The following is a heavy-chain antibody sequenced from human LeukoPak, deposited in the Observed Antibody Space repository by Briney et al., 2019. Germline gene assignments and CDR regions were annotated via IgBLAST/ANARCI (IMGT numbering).Heavy chain of an antibody. CDR3: SRDKGAFSPFGY. J-gene: IGHJ4*02. CDR2: ISLTGLT. V-gene: IGHV4-4*02. Sequence: SGPLSLTCGVSGVSISNYKWRSWVPQPPGQGLEWIGEISLTGLTHYNPSLESRVTVSLDKSKNQLSLNLTSVTAADTAVYYCSRDKGAFSPFGYWGQGTLVTVLS. CDR1: GVSISNYKW. D-gene: IGHD3-16*01.